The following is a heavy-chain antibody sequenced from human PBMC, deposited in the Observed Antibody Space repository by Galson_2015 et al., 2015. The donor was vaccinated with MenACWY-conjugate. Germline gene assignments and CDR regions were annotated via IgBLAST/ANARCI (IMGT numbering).Heavy chain of an antibody. Sequence: ADSVKGRFTISRDNAKNSLYLQMNSLRAEDTAVYYCARGGVGVTSDYWGQGTLVTVSS. CDR3: ARGGVGVTSDY. V-gene: IGHV3-11*06. D-gene: IGHD1-26*01. J-gene: IGHJ4*02.